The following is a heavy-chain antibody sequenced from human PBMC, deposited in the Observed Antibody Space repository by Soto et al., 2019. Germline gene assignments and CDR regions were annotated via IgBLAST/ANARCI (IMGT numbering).Heavy chain of an antibody. V-gene: IGHV1-69*02. J-gene: IGHJ6*03. CDR2: IIPILGIA. Sequence: QVQLVPSGAEVKKPGSSVKVSCKASGGTFSSYTISWVRQAPGQGLEWMGRIIPILGIANYAQKFQGRVTITADKSTSTAYMELSSLRSEDTAVYYCARGRTETGYSRGGGHMDVWGKGTTVTVSS. CDR1: GGTFSSYT. D-gene: IGHD6-13*01. CDR3: ARGRTETGYSRGGGHMDV.